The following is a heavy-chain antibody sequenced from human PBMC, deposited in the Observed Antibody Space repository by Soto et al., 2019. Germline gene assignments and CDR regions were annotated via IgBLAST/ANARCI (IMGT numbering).Heavy chain of an antibody. Sequence: SETLSLTCTVSGGSISSGGYYWSWIRQHPGKGLEWIGYIYYSGSTYYNPSLKSRVTISVDTSKNQFSLKLSSVTAADTAVYYCARFSLAAAGPIDYWGQGTLVTVSS. V-gene: IGHV4-31*03. CDR2: IYYSGST. J-gene: IGHJ4*02. CDR1: GGSISSGGYY. D-gene: IGHD6-13*01. CDR3: ARFSLAAAGPIDY.